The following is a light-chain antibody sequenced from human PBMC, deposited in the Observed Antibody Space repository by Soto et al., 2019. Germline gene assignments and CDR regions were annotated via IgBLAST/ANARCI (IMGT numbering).Light chain of an antibody. CDR3: ATWDDILNGWV. CDR1: TSNIGSNT. Sequence: QSVLTQPPSASGTPGQRVTISCSGSTSNIGSNTVSWYQLLPGTAPKLLIYNNDQRPSGVPDRFSGTKSGTSASLAISGLQSDDETDYYCATWDDILNGWVFGGGTKLTVL. V-gene: IGLV1-44*01. CDR2: NND. J-gene: IGLJ3*02.